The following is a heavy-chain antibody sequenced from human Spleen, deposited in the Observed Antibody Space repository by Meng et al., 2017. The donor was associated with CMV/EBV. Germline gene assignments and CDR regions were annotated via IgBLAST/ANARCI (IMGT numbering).Heavy chain of an antibody. J-gene: IGHJ4*02. CDR1: GYSISSGYY. CDR3: GLGVMRVYGDSYFDY. D-gene: IGHD4-17*01. CDR2: IYHSGST. Sequence: SETLSLTCTVSGYSISSGYYWGWIRQPPGKGLEWIGSIYHSGSTYYNPSLKSRVTISVDTSKNQFSLKLSSVTAADTAVYYCGLGVMRVYGDSYFDYWGQGTLVTVSS. V-gene: IGHV4-38-2*02.